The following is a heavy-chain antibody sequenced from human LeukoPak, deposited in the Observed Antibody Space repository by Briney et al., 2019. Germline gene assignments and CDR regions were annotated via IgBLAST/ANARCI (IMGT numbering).Heavy chain of an antibody. CDR2: ISGGGGST. CDR1: GFTFSSYV. CDR3: AKFYDISTGYFDC. Sequence: GGSLRLSCAASGFTFSSYVMSWVRQSPGKGLEWVSAISGGGGSTYYADSVKGRFTISRDNSKNTLYLQMNSLRAEDTAVYYCAKFYDISTGYFDCWGQGTLVTVSS. J-gene: IGHJ4*02. V-gene: IGHV3-23*01. D-gene: IGHD3-9*01.